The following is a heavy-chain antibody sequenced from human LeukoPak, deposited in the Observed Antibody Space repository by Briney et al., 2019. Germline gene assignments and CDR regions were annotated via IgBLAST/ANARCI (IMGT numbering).Heavy chain of an antibody. CDR3: ARGWSLVTAMTY. J-gene: IGHJ4*02. CDR2: ISAYNGNT. D-gene: IGHD2-21*02. Sequence: ASVKVSCKASGYTFTSCGISWVRQAPGQWLEWMGWISAYNGNTNYAQKLQGRVTMTTDTSTSTAYMELRSLRSDDTAVYYCARGWSLVTAMTYWDQGTLVTVSS. CDR1: GYTFTSCG. V-gene: IGHV1-18*01.